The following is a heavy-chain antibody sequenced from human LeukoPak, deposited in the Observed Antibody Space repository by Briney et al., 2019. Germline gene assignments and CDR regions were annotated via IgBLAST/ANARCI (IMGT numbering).Heavy chain of an antibody. V-gene: IGHV3-21*01. Sequence: GGSLRLSCAASGFTFSSHSMTWVRQAPGKGLEWVSSISSSSNYIYYADSVKGRFTISRDNAKNSLYLQANSLRAEDTAVYYCVRWGERGLTLDYWGQGTLVTVSS. CDR2: ISSSSNYI. CDR3: VRWGERGLTLDY. J-gene: IGHJ4*02. D-gene: IGHD1-14*01. CDR1: GFTFSSHS.